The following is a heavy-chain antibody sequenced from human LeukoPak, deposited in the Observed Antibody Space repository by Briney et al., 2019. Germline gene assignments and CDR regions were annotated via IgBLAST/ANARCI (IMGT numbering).Heavy chain of an antibody. CDR1: GLTFSDHY. D-gene: IGHD3-16*01. J-gene: IGHJ3*02. Sequence: PGGSLRLCCAASGLTFSDHYMDCVRQAPGKGLEWVGRIRGKANSHSTEYAASVKGRFTISRDDSKSSLFLQMSSLKTEDTAVYYCSRVGGCVGTADGFDMWARGTMVTVSS. V-gene: IGHV3-72*01. CDR3: SRVGGCVGTADGFDM. CDR2: IRGKANSHST.